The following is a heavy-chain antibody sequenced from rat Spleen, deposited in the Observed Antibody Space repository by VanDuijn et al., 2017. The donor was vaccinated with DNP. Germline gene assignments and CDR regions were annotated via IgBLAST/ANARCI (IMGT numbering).Heavy chain of an antibody. D-gene: IGHD5-1*01. CDR3: GRDLGGDY. CDR1: GFTFSTYG. CDR2: IIYDGGRT. V-gene: IGHV5-29*01. J-gene: IGHJ2*01. Sequence: EVQLVESGGGLVQPGRSLKLSCAASGFTFSTYGMNWFRQAPGKGLEWVATIIYDGGRTYYRDSLKGRFTISRDNAKSTLYLQMDSLRSEDTATYYCGRDLGGDYWGQGVMVTVSS.